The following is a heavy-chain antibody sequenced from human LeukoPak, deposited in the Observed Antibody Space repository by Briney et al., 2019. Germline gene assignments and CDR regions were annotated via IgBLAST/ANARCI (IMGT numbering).Heavy chain of an antibody. CDR1: GFTFDDYA. V-gene: IGHV3-9*01. J-gene: IGHJ6*02. CDR3: AKDYYGSGSYSRVDV. CDR2: ISWNSGSI. D-gene: IGHD3-10*01. Sequence: PGRSLRLCCAASGFTFDDYAMHWVRQAPGKGLEWVSGISWNSGSIGYADSVKGRFTISRDNAKNSLYLQMNSLRAEDTALYYCAKDYYGSGSYSRVDVWGQGTTVTVSS.